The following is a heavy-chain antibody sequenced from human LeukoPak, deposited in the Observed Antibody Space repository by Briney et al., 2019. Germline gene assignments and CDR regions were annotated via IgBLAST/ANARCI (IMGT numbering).Heavy chain of an antibody. CDR3: AKPRGIWNDYGRLKN. CDR1: GDSISSGGHY. CDR2: IFHTGST. J-gene: IGHJ4*02. D-gene: IGHD1-1*01. V-gene: IGHV4-31*11. Sequence: SETLSLTCAVSGDSISSGGHYWNWIRQRPGNGLEWIGYIFHTGSTYYNPSLKSRVTISIDTSKSQFSLKLGSVTAADTAVYYVAKPRGIWNDYGRLKNWGKGARVTVPS.